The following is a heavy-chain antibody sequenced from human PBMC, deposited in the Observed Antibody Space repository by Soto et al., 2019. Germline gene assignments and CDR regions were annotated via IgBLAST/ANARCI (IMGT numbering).Heavy chain of an antibody. CDR3: AKAYFVWSSEQPYYFDY. J-gene: IGHJ4*02. D-gene: IGHD3-16*01. CDR1: GSTFSNYA. V-gene: IGHV3-23*01. CDR2: ISGSGGRS. Sequence: EVQLLDSGGALYQPGGSLRLPGAPPGSTFSNYAMTWARQGQGKGLRWVPGISGSGGRSYYADSVKGRFTISRDNSKSTLYLQMNSLRAEDTAVYYCAKAYFVWSSEQPYYFDYWGQGTLVTVSS.